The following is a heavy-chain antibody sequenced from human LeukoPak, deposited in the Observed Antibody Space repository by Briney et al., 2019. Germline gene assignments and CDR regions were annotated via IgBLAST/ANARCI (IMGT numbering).Heavy chain of an antibody. CDR1: GYTFTSYY. Sequence: ASVRVSCKASGYTFTSYYMHWVRQAPGQGLEWMGIINPSGGSTSYAQKFQGRVTMTRDTSTSTVYMELSSLRSEDTAVYCCARDTITVTGDAFDVWGQGTMDTVSS. D-gene: IGHD4-17*01. CDR2: INPSGGST. CDR3: ARDTITVTGDAFDV. V-gene: IGHV1-46*01. J-gene: IGHJ3*01.